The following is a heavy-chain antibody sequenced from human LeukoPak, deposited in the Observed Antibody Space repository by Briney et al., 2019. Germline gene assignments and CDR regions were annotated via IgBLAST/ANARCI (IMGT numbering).Heavy chain of an antibody. CDR2: MYPNSGNT. Sequence: GASVKVSYKASGYTFTSYDINWVRQATGQGLEWMGWMYPNSGNTGYAQKFQGRVTMTRNTSISTAYMELSSLRSEDTAVYYCARDVAYCGGDCSLGGLPEIDIWGQGTMVTVSS. J-gene: IGHJ3*02. CDR3: ARDVAYCGGDCSLGGLPEIDI. CDR1: GYTFTSYD. V-gene: IGHV1-8*01. D-gene: IGHD2-21*01.